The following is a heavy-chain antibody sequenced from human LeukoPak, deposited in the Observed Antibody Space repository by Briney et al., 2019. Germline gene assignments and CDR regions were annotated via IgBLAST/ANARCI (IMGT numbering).Heavy chain of an antibody. J-gene: IGHJ6*04. CDR1: GFTFSSYW. CDR2: INSDGSST. V-gene: IGHV3-74*01. CDR3: ARDLYCSSTSCYIGYYYYYGMDV. D-gene: IGHD2-2*02. Sequence: GGSLRLSCAASGFTFSSYWMHWVRQAPGKGLVWVSRINSDGSSTSYADSVKGRFTISRDNAKNTLYLQMNSLRAKDTAVYYCARDLYCSSTSCYIGYYYYYGMDVWGKGTTVTVSS.